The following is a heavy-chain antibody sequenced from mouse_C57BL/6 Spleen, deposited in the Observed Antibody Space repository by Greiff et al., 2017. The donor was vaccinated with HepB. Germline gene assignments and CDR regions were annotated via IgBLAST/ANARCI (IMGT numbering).Heavy chain of an antibody. CDR1: GYAFSSSW. Sequence: QVQLQQSGPELVKPGASVKISCKASGYAFSSSWMNWVKQRPGQGLEWIGRIYPGDGDTNYNGKFKGKATLTAAKSSSTAYMQLSSLTSEDSAVYFCVDGYRFAYWGQGTLVTVSA. D-gene: IGHD2-3*01. V-gene: IGHV1-82*01. CDR2: IYPGDGDT. J-gene: IGHJ3*01. CDR3: VDGYRFAY.